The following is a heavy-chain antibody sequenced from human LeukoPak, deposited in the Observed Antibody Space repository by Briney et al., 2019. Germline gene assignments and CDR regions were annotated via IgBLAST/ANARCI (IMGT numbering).Heavy chain of an antibody. CDR3: AHSLWFGELWPFDY. V-gene: IGHV2-5*01. CDR1: GFSLRPSGVD. D-gene: IGHD3-10*01. Sequence: SGPTLVQPTQTLTHSCSLSGFSLRPSGVDVGWIRQPPGKALGWLALIYCNDDKRYSPSLKSRLTITKDTSKNQVVLTMTSMDPVDTATYYCAHSLWFGELWPFDYWGQGTLVTVSS. J-gene: IGHJ4*02. CDR2: IYCNDDK.